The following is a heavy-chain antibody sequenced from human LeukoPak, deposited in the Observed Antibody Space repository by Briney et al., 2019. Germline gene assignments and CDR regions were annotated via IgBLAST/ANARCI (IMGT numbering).Heavy chain of an antibody. CDR3: ARDLYGDPPFDY. Sequence: ASVKVSCKASGYTFTGYYMHWVRQAPGQGLEWIGWINPNSGGTNYAQKFQGRVTMTRDTSISTAYMELSRLRSDDTAVYYCARDLYGDPPFDYWGQGTLVTVPS. V-gene: IGHV1-2*02. CDR2: INPNSGGT. D-gene: IGHD4-17*01. J-gene: IGHJ4*02. CDR1: GYTFTGYY.